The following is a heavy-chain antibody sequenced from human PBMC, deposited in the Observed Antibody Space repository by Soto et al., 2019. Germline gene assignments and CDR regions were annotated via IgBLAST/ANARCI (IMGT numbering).Heavy chain of an antibody. D-gene: IGHD3-10*01. V-gene: IGHV4-34*01. CDR1: GGSFSGYY. J-gene: IGHJ4*02. Sequence: PSETLSLTCAVYGGSFSGYYWSWIRQPPGKGLEWIGEINHSGSTNYNPSLKSRVTISVDTSKNQFSLKLSSVTAADTAVYYCASRCFYYGSGRYYYLDFWGQGTLVTVSS. CDR3: ASRCFYYGSGRYYYLDF. CDR2: INHSGST.